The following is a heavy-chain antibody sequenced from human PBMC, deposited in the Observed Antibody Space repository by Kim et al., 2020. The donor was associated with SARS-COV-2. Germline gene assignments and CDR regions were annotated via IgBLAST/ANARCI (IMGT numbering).Heavy chain of an antibody. V-gene: IGHV4-4*02. CDR3: ARDSSQGYSYGADAFDI. J-gene: IGHJ3*02. Sequence: SETLSLTCAVSGGSISSSNWWSWVRQPPGKGLEWIGEIYHSGSTNYNPSLKSRVTISVDKSKNQFSLKLSSVTAADTAVYYCARDSSQGYSYGADAFDIWGQGTMVTVSS. D-gene: IGHD5-18*01. CDR2: IYHSGST. CDR1: GGSISSSNW.